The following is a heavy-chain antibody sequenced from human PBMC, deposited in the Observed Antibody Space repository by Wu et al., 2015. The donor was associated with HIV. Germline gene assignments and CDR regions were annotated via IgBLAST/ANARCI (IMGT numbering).Heavy chain of an antibody. J-gene: IGHJ4*02. CDR3: ARVDYGDYLPRY. D-gene: IGHD4-17*01. CDR1: GGTFSSYA. Sequence: QVQLVQSATEVRKPGSSVKVSCKASGGTFSSYAYSWVRQAPGQGLEWMGIINPSGGSTNYAQKFQGRVTMTRDTSTSTVYMELSSLRSEDTAVYYCARVDYGDYLPRYWGQGTLVTVSS. V-gene: IGHV1-46*01. CDR2: INPSGGST.